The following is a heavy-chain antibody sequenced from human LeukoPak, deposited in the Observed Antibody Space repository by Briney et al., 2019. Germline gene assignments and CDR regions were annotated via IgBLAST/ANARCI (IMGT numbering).Heavy chain of an antibody. CDR3: AKPRFGSGSYSPFDY. Sequence: GGSLRLSCAASGFTFSSYAMSWVRQAPGKGLEWVSAISGSGGSTYYADSVKGRFTISRDNSKNTLYLQMNSLRAEDTAVYYCAKPRFGSGSYSPFDYWGQGTLVTVSS. D-gene: IGHD3-10*01. V-gene: IGHV3-23*01. J-gene: IGHJ4*02. CDR2: ISGSGGST. CDR1: GFTFSSYA.